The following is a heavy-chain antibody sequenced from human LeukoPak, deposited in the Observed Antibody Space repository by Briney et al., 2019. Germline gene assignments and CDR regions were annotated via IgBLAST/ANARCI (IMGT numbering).Heavy chain of an antibody. J-gene: IGHJ6*02. CDR3: ATGYLVTAGLMDV. CDR1: GYTLTELS. D-gene: IGHD6-13*01. Sequence: ASAKVSCKVSGYTLTELSMFWVRQAPGKGLEWMGSFDPEDGKTVYAQKFQGRVTMTEDTSTDTAYMELSSLGSEDTAVYYCATGYLVTAGLMDVWGQGTTVTVSS. CDR2: FDPEDGKT. V-gene: IGHV1-24*01.